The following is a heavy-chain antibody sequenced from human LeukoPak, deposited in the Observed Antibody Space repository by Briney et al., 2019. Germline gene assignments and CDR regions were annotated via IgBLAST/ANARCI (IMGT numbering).Heavy chain of an antibody. D-gene: IGHD3-16*01. Sequence: GGSLRLSCAVSGFTFSNYWMSWVRQAPGRGLEWVANIKQDGSEKYYADSVKGRFTTSRDNTKNSLYLQMNSLRAEDTAVYYCAKQRYGGEDYWGQGTLVTVSS. J-gene: IGHJ4*02. CDR2: IKQDGSEK. V-gene: IGHV3-7*01. CDR1: GFTFSNYW. CDR3: AKQRYGGEDY.